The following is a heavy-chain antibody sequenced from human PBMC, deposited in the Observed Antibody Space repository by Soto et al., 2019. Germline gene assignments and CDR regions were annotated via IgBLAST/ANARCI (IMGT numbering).Heavy chain of an antibody. Sequence: AQLLESGGGLVQPGGSLRLSCAASGLTLSRYPMSWVRQAPGKGLLWVSSISVDGGSTYYPDSVKGRFTISRDSSNNTLYLQMNSPRAEGTAVYYCAKDGIRGIHIDNWGQGTLVTVSS. CDR2: ISVDGGST. V-gene: IGHV3-23*01. CDR3: AKDGIRGIHIDN. J-gene: IGHJ4*02. CDR1: GLTLSRYP.